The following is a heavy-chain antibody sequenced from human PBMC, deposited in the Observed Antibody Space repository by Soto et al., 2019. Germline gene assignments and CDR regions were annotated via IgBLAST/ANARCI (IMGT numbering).Heavy chain of an antibody. Sequence: GGSLRLSCAVSGFTFSSSEMYWVRQAPGKGLEWISYIHPSGQPIFYADSVKGRFTISRDNANNSLFLQMNSLRAEDTAVYYCARRASRWGQGTMVTVSS. CDR1: GFTFSSSE. V-gene: IGHV3-48*03. CDR2: IHPSGQPI. J-gene: IGHJ3*01. CDR3: ARRASR. D-gene: IGHD1-26*01.